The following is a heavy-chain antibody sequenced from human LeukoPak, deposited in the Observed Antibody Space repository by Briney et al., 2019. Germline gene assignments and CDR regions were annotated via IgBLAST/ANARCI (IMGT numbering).Heavy chain of an antibody. CDR2: IRFDGSNK. Sequence: GGSLRLSWAASGFIFKSYGMQWDRQAPGKGLEGVAFIRFDGSNKYYADPVTGRFTISRDNSKTTLYLQMNSLTDEDTGVYYCARDANWNDVLKPVRYYFDYWGQGILVTVAS. CDR1: GFIFKSYG. CDR3: ARDANWNDVLKPVRYYFDY. J-gene: IGHJ4*02. D-gene: IGHD1-20*01. V-gene: IGHV3-30*02.